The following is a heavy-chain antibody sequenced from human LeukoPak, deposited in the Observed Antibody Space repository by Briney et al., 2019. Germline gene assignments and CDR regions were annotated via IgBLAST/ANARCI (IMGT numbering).Heavy chain of an antibody. CDR1: GYTFTSYA. CDR2: INTNTGNP. CDR3: ARIFCGGDCYQEAFDY. V-gene: IGHV7-4-1*02. J-gene: IGHJ4*02. D-gene: IGHD2-21*02. Sequence: WASVKVSCKASGYTFTSYAMNWVRQAPGQGLEWMGWINTNTGNPTYAQGFTGRFVFSLDTSVSTAYLQISSLKAEDTAVYYCARIFCGGDCYQEAFDYWGQGTLVTVSS.